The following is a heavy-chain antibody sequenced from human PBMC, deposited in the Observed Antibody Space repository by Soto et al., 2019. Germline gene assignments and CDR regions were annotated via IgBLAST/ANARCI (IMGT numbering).Heavy chain of an antibody. D-gene: IGHD3-10*01. J-gene: IGHJ4*02. CDR2: ISYDGSDQ. CDR3: AKDTGADY. Sequence: QVQLVESGGGVVQPGRSLRLSCAASGFTFSSYGMYWVRQAPGKGLEWVARISYDGSDQFYGDSVKGRFTISRDNSKNILYVQMSSLRSEDGAVYYCAKDTGADYWGQGTVVTVSA. V-gene: IGHV3-30*18. CDR1: GFTFSSYG.